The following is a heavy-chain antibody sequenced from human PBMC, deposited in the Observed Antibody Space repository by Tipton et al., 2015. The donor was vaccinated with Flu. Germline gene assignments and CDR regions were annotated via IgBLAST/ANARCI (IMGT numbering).Heavy chain of an antibody. CDR3: ARGLRDLSFGEGWFDP. CDR1: GGSFSGYY. D-gene: IGHD3-10*01. CDR2: INHSGST. V-gene: IGHV4-34*01. Sequence: TLSLTCAVYGGSFSGYYWGWIRQPPGKGLEWIGEINHSGSTNYNPSLKSRVTISVDTSKNQFSLKLSSVTAADTAVYYCARGLRDLSFGEGWFDPWGQGTLVTVSS. J-gene: IGHJ5*02.